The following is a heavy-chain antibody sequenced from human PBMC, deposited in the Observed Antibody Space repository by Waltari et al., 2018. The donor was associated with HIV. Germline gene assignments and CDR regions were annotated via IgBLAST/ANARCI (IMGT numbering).Heavy chain of an antibody. Sequence: QVQLQESGPGLVQPSETLSLTCGVSGYSIRSGSYWGWSRQPPGKGLEWIGSIYHSGNTYYNPSLKSRVTISVDTSKNQFSLKLTSVTAADTAVYYCARVRIVVVTAHWYFDLWGRGTLVTVSS. J-gene: IGHJ2*01. CDR3: ARVRIVVVTAHWYFDL. V-gene: IGHV4-38-2*01. D-gene: IGHD2-21*02. CDR2: IYHSGNT. CDR1: GYSIRSGSY.